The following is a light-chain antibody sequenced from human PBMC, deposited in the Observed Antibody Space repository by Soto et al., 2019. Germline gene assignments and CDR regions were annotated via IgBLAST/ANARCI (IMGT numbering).Light chain of an antibody. Sequence: IPITQSPSTLSASVGDRVPITCRASQIVSSRLAWYQQKPGKAPKVLIYDASSLNIGVPSRFSGSGSETDFTLTISSLQPEDFAIYYCQQYNSFSLTFGGGTKVDIK. CDR1: QIVSSR. J-gene: IGKJ4*01. V-gene: IGKV1-5*01. CDR3: QQYNSFSLT. CDR2: DAS.